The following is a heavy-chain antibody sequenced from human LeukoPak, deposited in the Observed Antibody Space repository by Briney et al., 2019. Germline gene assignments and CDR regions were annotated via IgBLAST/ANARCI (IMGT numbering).Heavy chain of an antibody. V-gene: IGHV1-18*01. J-gene: IGHJ6*03. CDR2: ISAFNGNT. CDR1: GYTFTSHG. Sequence: GASVTVSCKASGYTFTSHGISWVRQAPGQGLEWMGWISAFNGNTNYAQKLKGRVTMTTDTSTSTAYMELRSLTSDDTAVYYCARGGSMTTFYYYYYMDIWGKGTTVTVSS. CDR3: ARGGSMTTFYYYYYMDI. D-gene: IGHD4-11*01.